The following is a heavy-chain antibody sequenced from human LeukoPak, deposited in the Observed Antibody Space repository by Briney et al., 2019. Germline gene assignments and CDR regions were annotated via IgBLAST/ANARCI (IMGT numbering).Heavy chain of an antibody. J-gene: IGHJ4*02. CDR2: IYYSGST. Sequence: SETLSLTCTGSGVSISSYYWSWIRQPPGKGLEWIGYIYYSGSTNYNPSLKSRVTISVDTSKNQFSLKLSSVTAADTAVYYCARHKGGSYRNLDYWGQGTLVTVSS. V-gene: IGHV4-59*08. CDR1: GVSISSYY. D-gene: IGHD1-26*01. CDR3: ARHKGGSYRNLDY.